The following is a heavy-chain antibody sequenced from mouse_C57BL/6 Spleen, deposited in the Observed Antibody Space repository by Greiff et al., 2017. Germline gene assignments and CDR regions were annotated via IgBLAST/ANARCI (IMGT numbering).Heavy chain of an antibody. V-gene: IGHV1-22*01. CDR3: AREYYGSTPFDY. D-gene: IGHD1-1*01. CDR2: INPNNGGT. J-gene: IGHJ2*01. CDR1: GYTFTDYN. Sequence: SGPELVKPGASVKMSCKASGYTFTDYNMHWVKQSHGKSLEWIGYINPNNGGTSYNKEFKGKATLTVNKSSSTAYMELRSLTSEDSAVYYCAREYYGSTPFDYWGQGTTLTVSS.